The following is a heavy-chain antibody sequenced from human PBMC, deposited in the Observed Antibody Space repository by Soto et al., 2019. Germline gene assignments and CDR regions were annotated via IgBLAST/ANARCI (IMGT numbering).Heavy chain of an antibody. CDR3: AREAGYCSSIICLNSYYYYYMDV. D-gene: IGHD2-2*03. Sequence: SETLSLTCAVYGGSFSGYYWSWIRQPPGKGLEWIGEINHSGSTNYNPSLKSRVTISVDTSKNQFSLKLSSVTAADTAVYYCAREAGYCSSIICLNSYYYYYMDVWDNATTISVS. J-gene: IGHJ6*03. V-gene: IGHV4-34*01. CDR2: INHSGST. CDR1: GGSFSGYY.